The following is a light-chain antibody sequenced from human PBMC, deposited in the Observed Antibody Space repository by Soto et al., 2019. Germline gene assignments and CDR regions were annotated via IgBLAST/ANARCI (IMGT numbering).Light chain of an antibody. CDR3: QQRSNWPLT. V-gene: IGKV3-11*01. Sequence: EIVLTQSPATLSSFPGDRVTLSCRASQSVSSSYLAWYQQKPGLAPRLHIYDASNRATGIPARFSGSGSGTDFTLTISSLEPEDFAVYYCQQRSNWPLTFGGGTKVDIK. CDR2: DAS. CDR1: QSVSSSY. J-gene: IGKJ4*01.